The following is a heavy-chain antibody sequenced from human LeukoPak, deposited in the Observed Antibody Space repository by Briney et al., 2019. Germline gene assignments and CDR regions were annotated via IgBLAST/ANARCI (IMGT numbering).Heavy chain of an antibody. V-gene: IGHV3-23*01. CDR3: AKGGSYRSQPYFDY. Sequence: GGSLRLSCAASGFTFSSFGMSWVRQAPGKGLEWVSAISSTGGTAYYADSVKGRFTISRDNSKNTVYLQMNSLRAEDTAVYYCAKGGSYRSQPYFDYWGQGTPVTVSS. J-gene: IGHJ4*02. CDR2: ISSTGGTA. CDR1: GFTFSSFG. D-gene: IGHD3-16*02.